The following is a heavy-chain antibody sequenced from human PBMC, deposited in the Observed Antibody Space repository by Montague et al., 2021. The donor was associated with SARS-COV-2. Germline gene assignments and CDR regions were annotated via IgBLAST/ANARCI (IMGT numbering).Heavy chain of an antibody. D-gene: IGHD2-2*01. Sequence: CAISGDSVSSNIATWNWIRQSPSRGLEWLGRTYYRSKCYNDYAESVKSRITIDPDTSKHQFSLHLNSETPEDTAVYYCARIPVGSKYYFDFWGQGTLVTVSS. V-gene: IGHV6-1*01. CDR2: TYYRSKCYN. CDR1: GDSVSSNIAT. J-gene: IGHJ4*02. CDR3: ARIPVGSKYYFDF.